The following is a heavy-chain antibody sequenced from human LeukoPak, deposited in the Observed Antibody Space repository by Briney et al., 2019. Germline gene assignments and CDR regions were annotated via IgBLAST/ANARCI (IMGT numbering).Heavy chain of an antibody. Sequence: GGSLRLSCAASGFTVSSNYMSWVRQAPGKGLEWVSVIYSGGSTYYADSVKGRFTISRDNSKNTLYLQMNSLRAEDTAVYYCARDRIVGANSHYYYYGMDVWGQGTTVTVSS. CDR2: IYSGGST. V-gene: IGHV3-53*01. CDR1: GFTVSSNY. CDR3: ARDRIVGANSHYYYYGMDV. J-gene: IGHJ6*02. D-gene: IGHD1-26*01.